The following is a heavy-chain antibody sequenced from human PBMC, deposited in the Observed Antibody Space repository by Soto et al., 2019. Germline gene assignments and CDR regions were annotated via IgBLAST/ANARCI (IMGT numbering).Heavy chain of an antibody. J-gene: IGHJ4*02. Sequence: GGSLRLSCAASGFTFSSYAMHWVRQAPGKGLEWVAVISYDGSNKYYADSVKGRFTIPRDNSKNTLYLQMNSLRAEDTAVYYCARDSGSGNPFDYWGQGTLVTVSS. CDR1: GFTFSSYA. V-gene: IGHV3-30-3*01. D-gene: IGHD1-26*01. CDR2: ISYDGSNK. CDR3: ARDSGSGNPFDY.